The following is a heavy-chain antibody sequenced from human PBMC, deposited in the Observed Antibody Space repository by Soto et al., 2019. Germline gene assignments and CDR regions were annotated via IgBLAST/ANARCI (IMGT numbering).Heavy chain of an antibody. CDR2: ISAYNGNT. CDR1: GYTFTSYA. CDR3: ARGRSNYYDSSGYYSDAFDI. V-gene: IGHV1-18*01. J-gene: IGHJ3*02. D-gene: IGHD3-22*01. Sequence: ASVKVSCKASGYTFTSYAMHWVRQAPGQGLEWMGWISAYNGNTNYAQKLQGRVTMTTDISTSTAYMELRSLRSDDTAVYYCARGRSNYYDSSGYYSDAFDIWGQGTMVTVSS.